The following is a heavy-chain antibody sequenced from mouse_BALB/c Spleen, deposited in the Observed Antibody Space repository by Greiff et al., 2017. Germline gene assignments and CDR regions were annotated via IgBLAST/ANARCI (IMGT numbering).Heavy chain of an antibody. Sequence: EVKLMESGGGLVKPGGSLKLSCAASGFTFSDYYMYWVRQTPEKRLEWVATISDGGSYTYYPDSVKGRFTISRDNAKNNLYLQMSSLKSEDTAMYYCARDEGYGSFAYWGQGTLVTVSA. V-gene: IGHV5-4*02. J-gene: IGHJ3*01. CDR1: GFTFSDYY. CDR2: ISDGGSYT. D-gene: IGHD2-10*02. CDR3: ARDEGYGSFAY.